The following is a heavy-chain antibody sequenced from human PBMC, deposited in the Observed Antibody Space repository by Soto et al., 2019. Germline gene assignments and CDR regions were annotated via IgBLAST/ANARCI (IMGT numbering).Heavy chain of an antibody. CDR2: IYYSGST. J-gene: IGHJ5*02. D-gene: IGHD1-26*01. CDR3: ARQNSYRVGAPAEWFDP. V-gene: IGHV4-59*08. Sequence: PSETLSLTCTVSGGSISSYYWSWIRQPPGKGLEWIGYIYYSGSTNYNPSLKSRVTISVDTSKNQFSLKLSSVTAADTAVYYCARQNSYRVGAPAEWFDPWGQGTLVTVSS. CDR1: GGSISSYY.